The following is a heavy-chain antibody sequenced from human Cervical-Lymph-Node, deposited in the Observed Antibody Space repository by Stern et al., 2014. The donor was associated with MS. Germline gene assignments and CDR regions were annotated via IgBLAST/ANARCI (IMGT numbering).Heavy chain of an antibody. CDR3: ARGDSEAPIYYFDY. CDR1: GGTFSTFA. Sequence: QVQLVQSGAEVKKPGSSVKVSCQTSGGTFSTFAIGWVRPAPGQGLAWMGGIAPLFDATNYAQKFQGRLTITADESTRTAYMELSSLRPDDTAMYYCARGDSEAPIYYFDYWGQGTLVTVSS. J-gene: IGHJ4*02. V-gene: IGHV1-69*01. CDR2: IAPLFDAT. D-gene: IGHD2-21*01.